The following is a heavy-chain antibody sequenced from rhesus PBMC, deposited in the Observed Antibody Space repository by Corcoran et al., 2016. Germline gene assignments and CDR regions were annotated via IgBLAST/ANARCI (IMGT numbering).Heavy chain of an antibody. J-gene: IGHJ4*01. CDR2: ISYTGGST. V-gene: IGHV3S18*01. D-gene: IGHD3-16*01. CDR1: GFSFSDYY. CDR3: ARRYSGSYLDY. Sequence: EVQLVESGGGLAKPGGSLRLSCAASGFSFSDYYMYWVRQAPGKGLEWVSGISYTGGSTYYADSVKGRVTISRENAKNTRYLQMDSLRAEDTAVYYCARRYSGSYLDYWGQGVLVTVSS.